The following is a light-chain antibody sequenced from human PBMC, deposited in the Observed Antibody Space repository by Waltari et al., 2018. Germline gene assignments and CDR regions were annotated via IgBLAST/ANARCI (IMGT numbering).Light chain of an antibody. CDR2: GAS. CDR1: QSISRS. CDR3: QRSNSPPYT. V-gene: IGKV1-39*01. J-gene: IGKJ2*01. Sequence: DIQMTQSPSSLSASVGDRVTITCRARQSISRSLNWFQQKPRKAPKLLIFGASSLQSGVPSRFNGSGSGTDFTLTITSLQSEDFAAYYCQRSNSPPYTFGQGTKLEIK.